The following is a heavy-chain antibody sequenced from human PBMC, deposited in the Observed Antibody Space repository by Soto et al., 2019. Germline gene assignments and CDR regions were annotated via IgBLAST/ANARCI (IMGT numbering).Heavy chain of an antibody. CDR2: VFKDGTT. CDR3: ARGIVVVAAGTTLTWLDP. V-gene: IGHV4-61*01. D-gene: IGHD2-15*01. Sequence: PSETLSLTCTVSGGSVRSGTYYWSWIRQPPGKGLEWIGYVFKDGTTNHNPSLKGRVTTSLDTSKNDFSLSLTSVTAADTAVYYCARGIVVVAAGTTLTWLDPWGQGTLVTVSS. CDR1: GGSVRSGTYY. J-gene: IGHJ5*02.